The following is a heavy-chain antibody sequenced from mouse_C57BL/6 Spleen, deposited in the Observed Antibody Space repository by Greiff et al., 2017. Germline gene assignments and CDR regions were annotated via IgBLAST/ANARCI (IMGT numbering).Heavy chain of an antibody. CDR2: ISSGGDYI. CDR1: GFTFSSYA. J-gene: IGHJ2*01. D-gene: IGHD2-5*01. V-gene: IGHV5-9-1*02. CDR3: TRYSNHYFDY. Sequence: VQLKESGEGLVKPGGSLKLSCAASGFTFSSYAMSWVRQTPEQRLEWVAYISSGGDYIYYADTVKGRFTISRDNARNTRYLQMSSLKSEDTAMYYCTRYSNHYFDYWGQGTTLTVSS.